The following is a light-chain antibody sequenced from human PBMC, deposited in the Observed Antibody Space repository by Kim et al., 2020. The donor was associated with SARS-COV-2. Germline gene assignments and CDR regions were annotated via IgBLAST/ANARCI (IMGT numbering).Light chain of an antibody. J-gene: IGKJ2*01. CDR2: GAS. Sequence: SASVGDRVTITCRAGQGISRSLAWYQQKPGKAPQLLISGASSLRSGVPSRFSGRGSGTEFTLTINNLQPGDIATYFCQQGNDLPYTFGQGTKLEIK. CDR3: QQGNDLPYT. V-gene: IGKV1D-12*01. CDR1: QGISRS.